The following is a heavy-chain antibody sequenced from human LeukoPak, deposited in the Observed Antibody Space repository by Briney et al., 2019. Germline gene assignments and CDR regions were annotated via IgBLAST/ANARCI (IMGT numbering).Heavy chain of an antibody. J-gene: IGHJ4*02. D-gene: IGHD6-19*01. CDR2: IKQDGSDK. CDR1: GFTFSDYW. CDR3: ARVAYSSGWYYFDH. V-gene: IGHV3-7*01. Sequence: GGSLRLSCAASGFTFSDYWMTWVRQAPGMGLEWVTNIKQDGSDKYCVDSVKGRFTISRDNAKNSLYLQMNSLRAEDTAVYYCARVAYSSGWYYFDHWGQGILVTVSS.